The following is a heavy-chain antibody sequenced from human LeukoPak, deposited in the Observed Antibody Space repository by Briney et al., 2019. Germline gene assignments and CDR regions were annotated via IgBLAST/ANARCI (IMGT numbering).Heavy chain of an antibody. CDR1: GGSISSGSYY. D-gene: IGHD6-19*01. V-gene: IGHV4-61*02. Sequence: SETLSLTCTVSGGSISSGSYYWSWIRQPAGKGLEWIGRIYTSGSTNYNPSLKSRVTISVDTSKNQFSLKLSSVTAADTAVYYWARGSSSGWPYNWFDPWGQGTLVTVSS. CDR2: IYTSGST. J-gene: IGHJ5*02. CDR3: ARGSSSGWPYNWFDP.